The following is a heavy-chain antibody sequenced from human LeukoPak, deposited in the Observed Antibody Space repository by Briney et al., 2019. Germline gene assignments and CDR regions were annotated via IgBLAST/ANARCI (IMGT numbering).Heavy chain of an antibody. CDR2: IRGSGGNT. V-gene: IGHV3-23*01. Sequence: PGGSLRLSCAASGFTFSSYAMSSARQAPGKGLEWVSSIRGSGGNTYYAHCVKGRFTISRDNSKNTLYLQMNSLRAEDTDVYYCAKGRYCTNGVCSKKPYYYMDVWGKGTTVTVSS. CDR1: GFTFSSYA. J-gene: IGHJ6*03. D-gene: IGHD2-8*01. CDR3: AKGRYCTNGVCSKKPYYYMDV.